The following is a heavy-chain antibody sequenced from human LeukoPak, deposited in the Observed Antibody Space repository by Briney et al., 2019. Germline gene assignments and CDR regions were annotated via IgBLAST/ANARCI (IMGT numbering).Heavy chain of an antibody. V-gene: IGHV3-11*01. D-gene: IGHD1-26*01. CDR2: ISGGSATI. CDR3: ARRGSSYYFYALDV. CDR1: GFTFSDYY. Sequence: PGGSLRLSCAASGFTFSDYYLSWIRQAPGKGLEWISYISGGSATIYYADSVKGRFTISRDNARNSLYLQMNSLRPEDTATYYCARRGSSYYFYALDVWGQGTTVTVSS. J-gene: IGHJ6*02.